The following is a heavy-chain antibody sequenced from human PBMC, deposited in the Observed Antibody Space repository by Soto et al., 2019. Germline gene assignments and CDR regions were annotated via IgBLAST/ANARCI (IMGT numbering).Heavy chain of an antibody. CDR1: GYSFTSYW. Sequence: GESLKISCKGSGYSFTSYWISWVRQMAGKGLKWMGRIDPSDSYTNYTPSFQGHVTISADKSISTAYLQWSSLKASDTAMYFCVSQDQLVQKNYYGMDVWGQGTTVTVSS. V-gene: IGHV5-10-1*01. D-gene: IGHD6-6*01. J-gene: IGHJ6*02. CDR3: VSQDQLVQKNYYGMDV. CDR2: IDPSDSYT.